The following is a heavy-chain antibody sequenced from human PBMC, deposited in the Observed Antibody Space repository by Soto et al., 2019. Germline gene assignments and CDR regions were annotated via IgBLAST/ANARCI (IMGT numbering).Heavy chain of an antibody. J-gene: IGHJ4*02. CDR2: ISYDGSNK. CDR1: GFTFSNDG. V-gene: IGHV3-30*18. Sequence: QVQLVESGGGVVQPGRSLRLSCAGSGFTFSNDGMHWVRQAPGKGLEWVAVISYDGSNKGYADSVKGRFTISRDNSKNTLYLQMDNLRVDDTAVYFCAKERVNSPYDYWGQGTLVTVSS. CDR3: AKERVNSPYDY. D-gene: IGHD5-18*01.